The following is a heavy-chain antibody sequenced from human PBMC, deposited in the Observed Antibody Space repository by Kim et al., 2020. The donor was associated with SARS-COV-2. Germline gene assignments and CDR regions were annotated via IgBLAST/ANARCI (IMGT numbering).Heavy chain of an antibody. D-gene: IGHD6-13*01. CDR1: GGSISSYY. Sequence: SETLSLTCTVSGGSISSYYWSWIRQPPGKGLEWIGYIYYSGSTNYNPSLKSRVTISVDTSKNQFSLKLSSVTAADTAVYYCARYAPGSWDRWFDPWGQGTLVTVSS. V-gene: IGHV4-59*08. CDR2: IYYSGST. J-gene: IGHJ5*02. CDR3: ARYAPGSWDRWFDP.